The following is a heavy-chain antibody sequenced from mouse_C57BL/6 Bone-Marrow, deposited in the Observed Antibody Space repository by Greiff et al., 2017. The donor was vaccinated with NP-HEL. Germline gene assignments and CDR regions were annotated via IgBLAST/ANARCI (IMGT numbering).Heavy chain of an antibody. CDR1: GFSLTSSG. V-gene: IGHV2-9*01. CDR3: AKQDGSSAY. Sequence: VQLQESGPGLVAPSQSLSISCTVSGFSLTSSGVDWVRQPPGKGLEWLGVIWGGGGTHYNSALMSSLSIRTSNSKSQVLLKMNSLQSDDTAMYYCAKQDGSSAYWGQGTLVTVSA. D-gene: IGHD1-1*01. CDR2: IWGGGGT. J-gene: IGHJ3*01.